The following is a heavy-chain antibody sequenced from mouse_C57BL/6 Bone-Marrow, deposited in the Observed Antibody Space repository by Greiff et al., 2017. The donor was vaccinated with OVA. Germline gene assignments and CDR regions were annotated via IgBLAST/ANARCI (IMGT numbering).Heavy chain of an antibody. CDR3: ARGRDYGSSLHYFDY. J-gene: IGHJ2*01. CDR1: GYTFTSYW. Sequence: VQLQQPGAELVMPGASVKLSCKASGYTFTSYWMHWVKQRPGQGLEWIGEIDPSDSYTNYNQKFKGKSTLTVDKSSSTAYMQRSSLTSEDSAVYYCARGRDYGSSLHYFDYWGQGTTLTVSS. D-gene: IGHD1-1*01. CDR2: IDPSDSYT. V-gene: IGHV1-69*01.